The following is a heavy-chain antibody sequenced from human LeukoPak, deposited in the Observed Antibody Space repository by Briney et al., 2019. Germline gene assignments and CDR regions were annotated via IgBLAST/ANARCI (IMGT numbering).Heavy chain of an antibody. CDR2: ISYDGSNK. CDR1: GFTFSSYG. D-gene: IGHD6-13*01. Sequence: GGSLRLSCAASGFTFSSYGMHWVRQAPGKGLEWVAVISYDGSNKYYADSVKGRSTISRDNSKNTLYLQMNSLRAEDTAVYYCAKDRTGIAAALDYWGQGTLVTVSS. V-gene: IGHV3-30*18. CDR3: AKDRTGIAAALDY. J-gene: IGHJ4*02.